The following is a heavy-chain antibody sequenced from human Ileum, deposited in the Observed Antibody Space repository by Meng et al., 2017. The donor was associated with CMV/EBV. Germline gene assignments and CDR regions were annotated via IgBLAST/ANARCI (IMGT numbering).Heavy chain of an antibody. D-gene: IGHD5-18*01. CDR2: SHDSGRT. Sequence: QVEPQESVPSLKHPLPHLPSPVPPSAQCIRRGQYDWSCPRQTPGMGLELLWHSHDSGRTFYNPSRQRRVTLVEDTVMNQFSLNLSSVTGAETAVDDCARVWDRAVRPLDYWGQGTLVTVSS. J-gene: IGHJ4*02. CDR1: AQCIRRGQYD. CDR3: ARVWDRAVRPLDY. V-gene: IGHV4-30-4*01.